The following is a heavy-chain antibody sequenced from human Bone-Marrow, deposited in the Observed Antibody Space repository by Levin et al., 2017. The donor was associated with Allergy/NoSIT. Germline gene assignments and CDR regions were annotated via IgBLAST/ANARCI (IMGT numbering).Heavy chain of an antibody. Sequence: SGPTLVKPTQTLTLTCTLSGLSVSASGVGVGWIRQPPGKALEWLALIYWDDDKRYSPSLKNRLTITRDTSKNPVVLTMTNVDPVDTATYCCAHSRSGYFASLLSGHSDAFDIWGQGTLVTVSS. D-gene: IGHD3-9*01. J-gene: IGHJ3*02. CDR3: AHSRSGYFASLLSGHSDAFDI. CDR2: IYWDDDK. V-gene: IGHV2-5*02. CDR1: GLSVSASGVG.